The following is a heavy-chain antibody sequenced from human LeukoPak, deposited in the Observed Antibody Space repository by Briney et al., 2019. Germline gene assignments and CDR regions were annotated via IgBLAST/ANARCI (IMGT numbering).Heavy chain of an antibody. V-gene: IGHV3-23*01. Sequence: PGGSLRLSCVTSGFTFSNDEVRWVRQAPGQGLEWVFSFSGSCGTTYYAHSVKGRFTISRDNSKNTLYLQMNSLRAEDTSVYYCAKPPYRASSGLVDYWGQGTLVTVSS. CDR3: AKPPYRASSGLVDY. D-gene: IGHD5-12*01. J-gene: IGHJ4*02. CDR1: GFTFSNDE. CDR2: FSGSCGTT.